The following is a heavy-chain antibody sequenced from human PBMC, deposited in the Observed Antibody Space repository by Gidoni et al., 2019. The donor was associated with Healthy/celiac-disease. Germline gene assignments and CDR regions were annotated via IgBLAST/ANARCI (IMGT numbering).Heavy chain of an antibody. Sequence: QVQLVQSGAEGKKPGAAVKVSCKASGDTLTGYEMHGVRPAPGQGLEWMGGINPNRGGPNYAQKFPGRVPMTRATSISPAYLELSRLRSYDTAVYYCARDGGPDITIFGVVPHPLNWFDPWGQGTLVTVSS. CDR3: ARDGGPDITIFGVVPHPLNWFDP. D-gene: IGHD3-3*01. CDR1: GDTLTGYE. J-gene: IGHJ5*02. V-gene: IGHV1-2*02. CDR2: INPNRGGP.